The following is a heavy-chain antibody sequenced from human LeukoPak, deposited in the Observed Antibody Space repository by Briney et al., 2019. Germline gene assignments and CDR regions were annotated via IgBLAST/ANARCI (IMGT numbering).Heavy chain of an antibody. CDR2: ISYDGSNK. D-gene: IGHD6-19*01. J-gene: IGHJ4*02. V-gene: IGHV3-30*04. Sequence: PGGSLRLSCAASGFTFSSYAMHWVRQAPGKGLEWVAVISYDGSNKYYADSVKGRFTISRDNSKNTLYLQMNSLRAEDTAVYYCARAYGYIAVAVFDYWGQGTLVTVSS. CDR3: ARAYGYIAVAVFDY. CDR1: GFTFSSYA.